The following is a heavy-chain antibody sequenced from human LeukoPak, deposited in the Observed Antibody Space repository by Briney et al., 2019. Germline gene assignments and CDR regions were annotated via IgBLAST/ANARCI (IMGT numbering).Heavy chain of an antibody. CDR1: GGSISSSSYY. CDR2: IYYGGST. V-gene: IGHV4-39*01. Sequence: SETLSLTCTVSGGSISSSSYYWGWIRQPPGKGLEWIGSIYYGGSTYYNPSLKSRVTISVDTSKNQFSLKLSSVTAADTAVYYCASGGDYYDSSGYYVYWGQGTLVTVSS. D-gene: IGHD3-22*01. CDR3: ASGGDYYDSSGYYVY. J-gene: IGHJ4*02.